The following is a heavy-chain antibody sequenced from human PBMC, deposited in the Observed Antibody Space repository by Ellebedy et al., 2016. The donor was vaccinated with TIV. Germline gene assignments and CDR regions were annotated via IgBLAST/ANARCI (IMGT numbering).Heavy chain of an antibody. Sequence: GESLKISXAASGFTFSDYYMSWIRQAPGKGLEWVSYISSSGSTIYYADSVKGRFTISRDNAKNSLYLQMNSLRAEDTAVYYCARRGGLVVVAAEDYWGQGTLVTVSS. J-gene: IGHJ4*02. CDR3: ARRGGLVVVAAEDY. V-gene: IGHV3-11*01. CDR1: GFTFSDYY. CDR2: ISSSGSTI. D-gene: IGHD2-15*01.